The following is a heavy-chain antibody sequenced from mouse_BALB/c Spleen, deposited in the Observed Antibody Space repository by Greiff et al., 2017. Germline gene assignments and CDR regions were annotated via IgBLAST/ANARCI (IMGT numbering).Heavy chain of an antibody. CDR3: ARRDDYDRFAY. D-gene: IGHD2-4*01. CDR1: GYSITSDYA. Sequence: VQLQQSGPGLVKPSQSLSLTCTVTGYSITSDYAWNWIRQFPGNKLEWMGYISYSGSTSYNPSLKSRISITRDTSKNQFFLQLNSVTTEDTATYYCARRDDYDRFAYWGQGTLVTVSA. J-gene: IGHJ3*01. CDR2: ISYSGST. V-gene: IGHV3-2*02.